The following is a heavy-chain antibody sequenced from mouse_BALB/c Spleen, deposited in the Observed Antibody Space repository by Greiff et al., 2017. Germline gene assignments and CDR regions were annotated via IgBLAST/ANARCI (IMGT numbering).Heavy chain of an antibody. J-gene: IGHJ3*01. D-gene: IGHD3-2*02. CDR2: IDPENGNT. CDR3: ARSGSQRGFAY. V-gene: IGHV14-1*02. CDR1: GFNIKDYY. Sequence: EVQLQQSGAELVRPGALVKLSCKASGFNIKDYYMHWVKQRPEQGLEWIGWIDPENGNTIYDPKFQGKASITADTSSNTAYLQLSSLTSEDTDVYYCARSGSQRGFAYWGQGTLVTVSA.